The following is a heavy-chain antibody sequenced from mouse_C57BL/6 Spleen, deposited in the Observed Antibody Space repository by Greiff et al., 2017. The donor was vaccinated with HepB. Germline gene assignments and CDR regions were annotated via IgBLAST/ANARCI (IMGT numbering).Heavy chain of an antibody. CDR3: ARSSYQYYCDY. Sequence: EVMLVESGGGLVQPGGSLSLSCAASGFTFSDYYMSWVRQPPGKALEWLGFIRNKANGYTTEYSASVKGRFTISRDNSQSILYLQMNALRAEDSATYYCARSSYQYYCDYWGQGTTLTVSS. CDR2: IRNKANGYTT. D-gene: IGHD2-10*01. V-gene: IGHV7-3*01. J-gene: IGHJ2*01. CDR1: GFTFSDYY.